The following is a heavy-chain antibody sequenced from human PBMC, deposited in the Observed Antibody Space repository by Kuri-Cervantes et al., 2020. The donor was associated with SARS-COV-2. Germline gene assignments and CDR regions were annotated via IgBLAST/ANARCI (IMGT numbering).Heavy chain of an antibody. D-gene: IGHD3-3*01. J-gene: IGHJ3*02. CDR1: GYTFTSYD. V-gene: IGHV1-8*03. CDR3: ARGDLGVTIFGVGAFDI. CDR2: MNPNSGNT. Sequence: ASVKVSCKASGYTFTSYDINWVRQATGQGLEWMGWMNPNSGNTGYAQKFQGRVTITRNTSISTAYMELSSLRSEDTAVYYCARGDLGVTIFGVGAFDIWGQGTMVTVSS.